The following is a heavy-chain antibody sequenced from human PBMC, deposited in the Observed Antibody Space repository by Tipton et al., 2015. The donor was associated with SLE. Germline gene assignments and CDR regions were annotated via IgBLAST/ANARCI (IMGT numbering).Heavy chain of an antibody. CDR1: GYSISSSYC. CDR2: IYYSGST. CDR3: AGGGPDSSGDDY. J-gene: IGHJ4*02. V-gene: IGHV4-38-2*01. Sequence: TLSLTCAVSGYSISSSYCWGWIRQPPGKGLEWIGSIYYSGSTHYNPSLKSRVTISVDTSKNQFSLKLSSVTAADTAVYYCAGGGPDSSGDDYWGQGTLVTVSS. D-gene: IGHD3-22*01.